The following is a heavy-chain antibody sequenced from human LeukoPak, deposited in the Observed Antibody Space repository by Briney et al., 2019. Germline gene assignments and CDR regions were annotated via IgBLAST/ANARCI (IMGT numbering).Heavy chain of an antibody. CDR2: IYHSGST. J-gene: IGHJ6*03. CDR1: GGSISSGGYY. CDR3: ARETRMETNYYYYMDV. Sequence: SQTLSLTCTVSGGSISSGGYYWSWIRQPPGKGPESIGYIYHSGSTYYNPSLKSRVTISVDRSKNQFSLKLSSVTAADTAVYYCARETRMETNYYYYMDVWGKGTTVTVSS. D-gene: IGHD2-15*01. V-gene: IGHV4-30-2*01.